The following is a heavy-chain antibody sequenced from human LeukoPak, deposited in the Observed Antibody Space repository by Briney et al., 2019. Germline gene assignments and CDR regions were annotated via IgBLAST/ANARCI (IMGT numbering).Heavy chain of an antibody. CDR3: ARSPLWFGVPYGMDV. V-gene: IGHV4-59*01. CDR2: IYYSGST. D-gene: IGHD3-10*01. J-gene: IGHJ6*02. CDR1: GGSISSYY. Sequence: SETLSLTCTVSGGSISSYYWSWIRQPPGKGLEWIGYIYYSGSTNYNPSLKSRVTISVDTSKNQFSLKLSSVTAADTAVYYCARSPLWFGVPYGMDVWGQGTRSPSP.